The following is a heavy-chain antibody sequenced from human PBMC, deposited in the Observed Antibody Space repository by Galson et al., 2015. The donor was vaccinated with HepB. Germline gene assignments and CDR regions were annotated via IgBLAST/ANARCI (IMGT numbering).Heavy chain of an antibody. V-gene: IGHV3-21*01. J-gene: IGHJ2*01. CDR3: ARGFKGGYYGSGSYPWYFAL. D-gene: IGHD3-10*01. Sequence: SLRLYCAAPGFTDSSYSMNWARQAQGKGLEWVSSISSSSSYIYYADSVKGRFTISRDNANNSLYLQMTSLRAEDTAVYYCARGFKGGYYGSGSYPWYFALWVRGTLVTVSS. CDR1: GFTDSSYS. CDR2: ISSSSSYI.